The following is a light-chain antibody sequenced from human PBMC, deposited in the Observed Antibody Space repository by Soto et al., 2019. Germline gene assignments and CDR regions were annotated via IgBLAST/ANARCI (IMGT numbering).Light chain of an antibody. CDR1: QSISSY. J-gene: IGKJ3*01. Sequence: DIQMTQSPSSLSASVGDRVTITCRASQSISSYLNWYQQKPGKAPKLLIDAASSLQSGVPSRFSGRGSGTDFTLTISSLQPEDFATYYCQQSYSTGFTFGPGTKVDIK. CDR2: AAS. CDR3: QQSYSTGFT. V-gene: IGKV1-39*01.